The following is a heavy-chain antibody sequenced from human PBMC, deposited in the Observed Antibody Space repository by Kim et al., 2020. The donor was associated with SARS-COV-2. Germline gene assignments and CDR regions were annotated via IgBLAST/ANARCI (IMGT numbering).Heavy chain of an antibody. CDR1: GISLSIFS. CDR2: ISYDGSNK. Sequence: GGSLRLSCAASGISLSIFSFHWVRQAPGKGLEWVSFISYDGSNKYYADSVKGRFTISRDNSKNTLYLQMNSLRPDDTALYYCVTDARYGSGSYLDSWGQGNLVTVSS. D-gene: IGHD3-10*01. J-gene: IGHJ4*02. CDR3: VTDARYGSGSYLDS. V-gene: IGHV3-30-3*01.